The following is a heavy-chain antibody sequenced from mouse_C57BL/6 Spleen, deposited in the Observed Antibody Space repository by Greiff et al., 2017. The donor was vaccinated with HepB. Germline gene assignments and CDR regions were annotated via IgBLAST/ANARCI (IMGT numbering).Heavy chain of an antibody. Sequence: EVQLQQSGAELVRPRASIKLSCTASGFNIKDDYMHWVKQRPEQGLEWIGWIDPENGDTEYASKFQGKATITADTSSNTAYLQLSSLTSEDTAVYYCTTSNYVVYAMDYWGQGTSVTVSS. J-gene: IGHJ4*01. D-gene: IGHD2-5*01. CDR2: IDPENGDT. CDR3: TTSNYVVYAMDY. V-gene: IGHV14-4*01. CDR1: GFNIKDDY.